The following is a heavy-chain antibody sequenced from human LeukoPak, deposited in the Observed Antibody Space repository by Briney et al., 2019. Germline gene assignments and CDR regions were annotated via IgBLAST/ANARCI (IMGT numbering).Heavy chain of an antibody. D-gene: IGHD4-11*01. J-gene: IGHJ4*02. CDR2: IYYSGST. CDR3: ASPTRDYSNYNFAY. CDR1: RGSISSSSYY. V-gene: IGHV4-39*01. Sequence: PSETLSLTCTVSRGSISSSSYYWGWIRQPPGKGLEWIGSIYYSGSTYYNPSLKSRVTISVDTSKNQFSLKLSSVTAADTAVYYCASPTRDYSNYNFAYWGQGTLVTVSS.